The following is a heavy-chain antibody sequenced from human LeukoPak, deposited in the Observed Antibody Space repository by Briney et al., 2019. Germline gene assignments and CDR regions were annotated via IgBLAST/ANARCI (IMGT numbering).Heavy chain of an antibody. D-gene: IGHD3-3*01. V-gene: IGHV3-23*01. Sequence: GESLRLSCGASGLRFSSYAMSWVRQAPPKGVAWVSSISGSGGSTYYTDSVKGRCAISRDNSKSTLYLQMNSLGTDDTALYYCVKGGQNYDFWRFDYWGQGTLVTASS. J-gene: IGHJ4*02. CDR3: VKGGQNYDFWRFDY. CDR2: ISGSGGST. CDR1: GLRFSSYA.